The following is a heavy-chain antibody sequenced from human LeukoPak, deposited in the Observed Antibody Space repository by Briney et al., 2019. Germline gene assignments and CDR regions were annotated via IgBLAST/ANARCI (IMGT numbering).Heavy chain of an antibody. CDR3: ARDEGYCSGGSCYSNY. CDR1: GFTLSDYY. J-gene: IGHJ4*02. D-gene: IGHD2-15*01. V-gene: IGHV3-11*06. CDR2: ISSSSSYT. Sequence: GGSLRHSCAAPGFTLSDYYMSWIRQALGKGLHWVSYISSSSSYTNSADSVKGRITISRDNAKNSLYLQMNSLRAEDTAVYYCARDEGYCSGGSCYSNYWGQGTLVTVSS.